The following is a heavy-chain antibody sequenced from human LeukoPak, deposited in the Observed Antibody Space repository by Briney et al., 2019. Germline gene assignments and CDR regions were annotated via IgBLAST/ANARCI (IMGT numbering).Heavy chain of an antibody. CDR3: ARGRMVRGVKAFDY. CDR1: GYTFTGYS. V-gene: IGHV1-18*04. CDR2: ISAYNGNT. J-gene: IGHJ4*02. Sequence: GASVKVSCKASGYTFTGYSMHWVRQAPGQGLEWMGWISAYNGNTNYAQKLQGRVTMTTDTSTSTAYMELRSLRSDDTAVYYCARGRMVRGVKAFDYWGQGTLVTVSS. D-gene: IGHD3-10*01.